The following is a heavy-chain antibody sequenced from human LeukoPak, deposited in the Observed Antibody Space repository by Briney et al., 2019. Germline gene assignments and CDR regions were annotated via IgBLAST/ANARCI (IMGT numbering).Heavy chain of an antibody. CDR2: INTDGSTT. D-gene: IGHD2-2*01. CDR1: GLTFSSHW. Sequence: GGSLRLSCAASGLTFSSHWMHWVRQAPGKGLVWVSRINTDGSTTNYADSVKGRFTISRDNAKNTLYLQMDSLRAEDTAVYYCASSSSSCCESWGQGTLVTVSS. V-gene: IGHV3-74*01. J-gene: IGHJ4*02. CDR3: ASSSSSCCES.